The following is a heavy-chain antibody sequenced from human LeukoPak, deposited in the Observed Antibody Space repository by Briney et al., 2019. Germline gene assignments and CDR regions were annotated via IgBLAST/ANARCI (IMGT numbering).Heavy chain of an antibody. Sequence: NPSETLSLTCAVYGGSFSDYFWGWIRQPPGKGLEWIGEINHSERAYYNPSLKSRVTISVDTSKNQFSLNLSSVTAADTAVYYCARDVVVVPAAIHYGMDVWGQGTTVTVSS. CDR3: ARDVVVVPAAIHYGMDV. CDR2: INHSERA. J-gene: IGHJ6*02. CDR1: GGSFSDYF. V-gene: IGHV4-34*01. D-gene: IGHD2-2*01.